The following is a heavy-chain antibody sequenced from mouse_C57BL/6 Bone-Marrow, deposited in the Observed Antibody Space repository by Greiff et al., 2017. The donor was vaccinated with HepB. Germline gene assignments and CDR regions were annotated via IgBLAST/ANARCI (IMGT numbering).Heavy chain of an antibody. J-gene: IGHJ1*03. CDR3: ARSKDGYYWYFDV. CDR1: GYTFTSYG. D-gene: IGHD2-3*01. CDR2: IYPRSGNT. V-gene: IGHV1-81*01. Sequence: QVQLQQSGAELARPGASVKLSCKASGYTFTSYGISWVKQRTGQGLEWIGEIYPRSGNTYYNEKFKGKATLTADKSSSTAYMELRSLTSEDSAVYFWARSKDGYYWYFDVWGTGTTVTVSS.